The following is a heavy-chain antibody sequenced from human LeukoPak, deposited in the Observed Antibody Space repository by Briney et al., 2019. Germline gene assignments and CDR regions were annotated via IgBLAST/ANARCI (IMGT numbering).Heavy chain of an antibody. Sequence: SETLSLTCAVYGGSFSGYYWSWIRQPPGKGLEWIGEINHSGSTNYNPSLKSRVTISVDTYKNQFSLKLSSVTAADTAVYYCARARKRGSYSNYGYYYYYYGMDVWGQGTTVTVSS. V-gene: IGHV4-34*01. CDR2: INHSGST. J-gene: IGHJ6*02. CDR3: ARARKRGSYSNYGYYYYYYGMDV. D-gene: IGHD4-4*01. CDR1: GGSFSGYY.